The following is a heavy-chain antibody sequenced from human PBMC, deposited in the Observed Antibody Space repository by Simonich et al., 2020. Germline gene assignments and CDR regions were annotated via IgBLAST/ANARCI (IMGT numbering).Heavy chain of an antibody. CDR1: GFTFSSYA. D-gene: IGHD3-22*01. V-gene: IGHV3-23*01. CDR3: AKDLGERITMIVVVIDAFDI. Sequence: GGGLVQPGGSLRLSCAASGFTFSSYAMSWVRQAPGKGLEWVSAISGSGGSTYYAEPVKGRFTISRDNSKNTLYLQMNSLRAEDTAVYYCAKDLGERITMIVVVIDAFDIWGQGTMVTVSS. J-gene: IGHJ3*02. CDR2: ISGSGGST.